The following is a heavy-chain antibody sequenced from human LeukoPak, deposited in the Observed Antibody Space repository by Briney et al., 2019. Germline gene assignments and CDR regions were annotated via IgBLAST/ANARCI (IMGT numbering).Heavy chain of an antibody. J-gene: IGHJ4*02. V-gene: IGHV3-33*01. D-gene: IGHD4-23*01. Sequence: PGGSLRLSCAASGFTFSSYGMPWVRQAPGKGLEWVAVIWYDGSNKYYADSVKGRFTISRDNSKNTLYLQMNSLRAEDTAVYYCARDPFGGNSVYYFDYWGQGTLVTVSS. CDR2: IWYDGSNK. CDR1: GFTFSSYG. CDR3: ARDPFGGNSVYYFDY.